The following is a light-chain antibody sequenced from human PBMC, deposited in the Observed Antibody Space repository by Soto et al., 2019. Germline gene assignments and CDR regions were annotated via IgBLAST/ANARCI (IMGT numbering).Light chain of an antibody. CDR3: GADHGSGSNFVLV. J-gene: IGLJ2*01. V-gene: IGLV9-49*01. Sequence: QLVRTQPPSASASLGASVTLTCTLSSGYSNYKVDWYQQRPGKGPRFVMRVGTGGIVGSKGDGIPDRFSVLGSGLNRYLTIKNIQEEDESDYHCGADHGSGSNFVLVFGGGTQLTVL. CDR1: SGYSNYK. CDR2: VGTGGIVG.